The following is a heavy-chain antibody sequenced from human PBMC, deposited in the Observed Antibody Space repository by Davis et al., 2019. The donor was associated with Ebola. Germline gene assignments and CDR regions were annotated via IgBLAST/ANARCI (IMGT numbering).Heavy chain of an antibody. CDR3: ARELVPTTITHYYGMDV. CDR1: GGAISRFY. J-gene: IGHJ6*02. V-gene: IGHV4-4*07. Sequence: HLSETLSLTCTVSGGAISRFYWSWIRQSAGKGLEWVGRIYTSGSTNYNPSLRSRVTMSVDTSKNKFFLKLRSVTAADTAVYYCARELVPTTITHYYGMDVWGQGTTVTVSS. D-gene: IGHD4/OR15-4a*01. CDR2: IYTSGST.